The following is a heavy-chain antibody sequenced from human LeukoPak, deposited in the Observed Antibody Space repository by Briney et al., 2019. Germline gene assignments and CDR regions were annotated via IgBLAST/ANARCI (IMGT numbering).Heavy chain of an antibody. D-gene: IGHD2-21*01. Sequence: PSETLSLTCTVSGVSISSSTYYWAWIRQPPGKSLEWIGSIYSGGLTYYHPSLKSRLTISADTSNNQVSLKLSSVTAADTAVYYCARGLVGLDDWGQGTLVTVSS. CDR2: IYSGGLT. V-gene: IGHV4-39*07. CDR1: GVSISSSTYY. CDR3: ARGLVGLDD. J-gene: IGHJ4*02.